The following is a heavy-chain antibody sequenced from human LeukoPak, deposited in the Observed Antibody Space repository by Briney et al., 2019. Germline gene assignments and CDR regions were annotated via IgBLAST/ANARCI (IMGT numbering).Heavy chain of an antibody. J-gene: IGHJ3*02. Sequence: GGSLRLSWAASGFTFSDYAMHWVRQAPGKGLDFVSSISTAGLNTHYAGSVKGRFTVSRDNSTNILYLQMGSLSAEDMAVYYCSRDLALGDDAFHIWGQGTMVTVS. D-gene: IGHD2-21*02. V-gene: IGHV3-64*02. CDR1: GFTFSDYA. CDR2: ISTAGLNT. CDR3: SRDLALGDDAFHI.